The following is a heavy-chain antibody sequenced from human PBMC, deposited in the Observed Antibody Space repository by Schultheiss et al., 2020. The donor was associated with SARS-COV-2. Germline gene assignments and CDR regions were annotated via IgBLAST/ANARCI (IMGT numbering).Heavy chain of an antibody. CDR3: TPPPYYYYYGLDA. J-gene: IGHJ6*02. CDR2: VKSEVDGGTT. Sequence: GGSLRLSCAASGFTFTKAWMNWVRQAPGKGLEWVGRVKSEVDGGTTDYAAPVKGRFTISRDDSKNTVFLQMNSLQTEDTAVYYCTPPPYYYYYGLDAWGQGTTVTVSS. CDR1: GFTFTKAW. V-gene: IGHV3-15*07.